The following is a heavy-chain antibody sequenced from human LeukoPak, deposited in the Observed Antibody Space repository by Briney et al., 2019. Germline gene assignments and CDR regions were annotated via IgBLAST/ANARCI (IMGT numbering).Heavy chain of an antibody. V-gene: IGHV4-59*12. CDR2: IYYSGST. D-gene: IGHD5-18*01. J-gene: IGHJ3*02. Sequence: SETLSLACTVSGGSISSYYWSWIRQPPGKGLEWIGYIYYSGSTNYNPSLKSRVTISVDTSKNQFSLKLSSVTAADTAVYYCARGVGYSYGYCTLDAFDIWGQGTMVTVSS. CDR3: ARGVGYSYGYCTLDAFDI. CDR1: GGSISSYY.